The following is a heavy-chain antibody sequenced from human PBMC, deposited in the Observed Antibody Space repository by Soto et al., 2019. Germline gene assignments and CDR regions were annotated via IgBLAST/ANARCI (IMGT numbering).Heavy chain of an antibody. Sequence: EVQLLESGGGLVQPGESLRLSCAASGLTFSTYAMSWVRQAPGKGLEWVSATTGSGGTTYYADSVKGRFTISRDNSKNTLYLQMTILRAEDTAVYYCAKGSRRLGFDYWGQGTLLTVSS. CDR2: TTGSGGTT. V-gene: IGHV3-23*01. J-gene: IGHJ4*02. D-gene: IGHD1-26*01. CDR3: AKGSRRLGFDY. CDR1: GLTFSTYA.